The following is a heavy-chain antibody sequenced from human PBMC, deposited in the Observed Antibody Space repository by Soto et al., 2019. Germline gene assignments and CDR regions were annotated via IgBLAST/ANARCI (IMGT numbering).Heavy chain of an antibody. CDR2: IDPSDSYT. Sequence: PGESLKISCKGSGYSFTSYWISWVRQMPGKGLEWMGRIDPSDSYTNYSPSFQGHVTISADKSISTAYLQWSSLKASDTAKYYWERHNAPGIAAAGFDYWGQGTLVTVSS. D-gene: IGHD6-13*01. V-gene: IGHV5-10-1*01. CDR3: ERHNAPGIAAAGFDY. J-gene: IGHJ4*02. CDR1: GYSFTSYW.